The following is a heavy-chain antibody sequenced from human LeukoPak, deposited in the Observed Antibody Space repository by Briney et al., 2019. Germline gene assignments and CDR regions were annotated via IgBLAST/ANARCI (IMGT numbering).Heavy chain of an antibody. Sequence: PSETLSLTCTVSGGSISSYYWSWIPQPAGKGLEWIGRTYTSGSTNYNPSLKSRVTMSVDTSKNQFSLKLSSVTAADTAVYYCARDVHCSSTSCYILAYFDPWGQGTLVTVSS. CDR2: TYTSGST. D-gene: IGHD2-2*02. CDR3: ARDVHCSSTSCYILAYFDP. J-gene: IGHJ5*02. CDR1: GGSISSYY. V-gene: IGHV4-4*07.